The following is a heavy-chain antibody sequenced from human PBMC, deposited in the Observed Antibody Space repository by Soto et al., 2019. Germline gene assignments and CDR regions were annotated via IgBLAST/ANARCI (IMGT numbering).Heavy chain of an antibody. D-gene: IGHD3-10*01. CDR1: GFIFSNYA. Sequence: VGSLRLSCAASGFIFSNYAMNWVRQAPGKGLEWVSIISGSSGSTYYADSVKGRFTISRDNSKNTLYLQRNSLRAEDTAVDYRAKDPGSGSYWNYYYGIDVWGQGTTVTGSS. V-gene: IGHV3-23*01. CDR2: ISGSSGST. J-gene: IGHJ6*02. CDR3: AKDPGSGSYWNYYYGIDV.